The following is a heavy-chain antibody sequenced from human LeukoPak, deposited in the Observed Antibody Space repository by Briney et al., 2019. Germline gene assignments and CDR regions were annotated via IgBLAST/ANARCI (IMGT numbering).Heavy chain of an antibody. J-gene: IGHJ4*02. V-gene: IGHV1-2*04. CDR1: GYTFTGYY. Sequence: ASVKVSCKASGYTFTGYYMHWVRQAPGQGLEWMGWINPNSDGTNYAQKFQGWVTMTRDTSISTAYMELSRLRSDDTAVYYCARGRRTPLLWFGDGEFDYWGQGTLVTVSS. CDR2: INPNSDGT. D-gene: IGHD3-10*01. CDR3: ARGRRTPLLWFGDGEFDY.